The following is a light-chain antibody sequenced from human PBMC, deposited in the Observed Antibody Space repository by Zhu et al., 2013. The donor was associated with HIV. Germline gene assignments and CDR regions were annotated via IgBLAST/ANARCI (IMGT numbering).Light chain of an antibody. V-gene: IGLV2-14*02. Sequence: QSALTQPASVSGSPGQSITISCTGTSSDVGTYNLVSWYQQHPDKAPKLMIYEVTKRPSGVSHRFSGSKSGNTASLTISGLQAEDEADYCSSYTSSSTLVFGTGTKVTVL. J-gene: IGLJ1*01. CDR3: SSYTSSSTLV. CDR2: EVT. CDR1: SSDVGTYNL.